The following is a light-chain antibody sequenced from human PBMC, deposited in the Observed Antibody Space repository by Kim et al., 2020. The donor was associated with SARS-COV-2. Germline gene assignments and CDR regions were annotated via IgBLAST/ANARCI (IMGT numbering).Light chain of an antibody. Sequence: QSVLTQPPSASGTPGQRVTISCSGSSSNIGSNAVNWYRQLPGTAPKLLIYGNDQRPSGVPDRFSGSRSGTSASLAISGLLSEDEAHYYCAAWDDSLNVLFGGGTQLPV. V-gene: IGLV1-44*01. J-gene: IGLJ3*02. CDR2: GND. CDR3: AAWDDSLNVL. CDR1: SSNIGSNA.